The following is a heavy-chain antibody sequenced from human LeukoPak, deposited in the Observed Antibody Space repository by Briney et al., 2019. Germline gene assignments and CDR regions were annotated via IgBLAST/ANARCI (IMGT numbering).Heavy chain of an antibody. J-gene: IGHJ4*02. Sequence: GRSLRLSCAASGVTVSSNYMRWVRQAPGKGLEWVSVIYSGGSTYYADSGKGRFTISRDNSKNTLYPQMNSLRAEDTAVYYCARDISGYYYFDYWGQGTLVTVSS. CDR3: ARDISGYYYFDY. CDR2: IYSGGST. CDR1: GVTVSSNY. V-gene: IGHV3-53*01. D-gene: IGHD3-22*01.